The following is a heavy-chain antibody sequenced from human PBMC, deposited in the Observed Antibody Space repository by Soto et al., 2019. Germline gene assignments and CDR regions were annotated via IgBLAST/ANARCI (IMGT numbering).Heavy chain of an antibody. V-gene: IGHV3-23*01. D-gene: IGHD2-15*01. Sequence: EVQLLESGGGLVQPGGSLRLSCAASGFSFSNYGVSWVRQAPGKGLEWVSTIGVSYDSTYYADSVKGRFTISRDNSKNTLYLQMNSLRAEGTAVYYCANQLKWAYFDYWGQGTLVTVSS. CDR3: ANQLKWAYFDY. CDR1: GFSFSNYG. CDR2: IGVSYDST. J-gene: IGHJ4*02.